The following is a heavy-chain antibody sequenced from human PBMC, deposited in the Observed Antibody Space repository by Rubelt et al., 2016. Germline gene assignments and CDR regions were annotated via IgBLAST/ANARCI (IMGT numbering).Heavy chain of an antibody. J-gene: IGHJ4*02. CDR2: ISHTGNT. V-gene: IGHV4-38-2*02. D-gene: IGHD6-19*01. CDR1: GYSISSGYY. CDR3: ARGHSSSGWYY. Sequence: QVQLQQSGPGLVKPSQTLSLTCTVSGYSISSGYYWGWIRQPPTKRLEWIGSISHTGNTHYNPSHPSRVHISVDTHKNQFSVTRGSGTAADTAVYYCARGHSSSGWYYWGQGALVTVSS.